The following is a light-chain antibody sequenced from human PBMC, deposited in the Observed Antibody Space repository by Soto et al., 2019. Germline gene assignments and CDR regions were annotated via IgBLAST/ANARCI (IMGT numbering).Light chain of an antibody. Sequence: DIQMTPSPSSLSSSVGDRFTITFRASQTISSSLAWYQQKPGKAPKLLIYKASTLKSGVPSRFSGSGSGTEFTLTISSLQPDDFATYYCQHYNSYSEAFGQGTKVDIK. CDR1: QTISSS. CDR3: QHYNSYSEA. CDR2: KAS. J-gene: IGKJ1*01. V-gene: IGKV1-5*03.